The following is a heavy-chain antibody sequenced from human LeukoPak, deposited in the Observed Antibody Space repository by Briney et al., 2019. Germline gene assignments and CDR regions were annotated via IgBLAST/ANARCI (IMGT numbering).Heavy chain of an antibody. CDR3: ASWDTAMVTGAFDI. CDR1: GFTFSSYW. J-gene: IGHJ3*02. V-gene: IGHV3-7*01. Sequence: PGGSLRLSCAASGFTFSSYWMSWVRQAPGKGLEWVANIKQDGSEKYYVDSVKGRFTISRDNAKNSLYLQMNSLRAEDTAVYYCASWDTAMVTGAFDIWGQGQWSPSLQ. D-gene: IGHD5-18*01. CDR2: IKQDGSEK.